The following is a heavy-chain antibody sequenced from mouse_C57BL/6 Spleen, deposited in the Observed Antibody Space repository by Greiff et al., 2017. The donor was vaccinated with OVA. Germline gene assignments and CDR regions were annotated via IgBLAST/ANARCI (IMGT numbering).Heavy chain of an antibody. CDR2: IYPGSGST. Sequence: QVQLQQPGAELVKPGASVKMSCKASGYTFTSYWITWVKQRPGQGLEWIGDIYPGSGSTNYNEKFKSKATLTVDTSSSTAYMQLSSLTSEDSAVYYCARGPPGGSSRDYYAMDYWGQGTSVTVSS. D-gene: IGHD1-1*01. CDR3: ARGPPGGSSRDYYAMDY. J-gene: IGHJ4*01. CDR1: GYTFTSYW. V-gene: IGHV1-55*01.